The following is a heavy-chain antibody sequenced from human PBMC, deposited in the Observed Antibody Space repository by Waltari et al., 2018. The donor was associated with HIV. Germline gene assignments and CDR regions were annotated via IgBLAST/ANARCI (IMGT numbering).Heavy chain of an antibody. CDR2: IKQVGSEK. CDR1: GSTFSTYW. CDR3: ARDLKDYDFWSPVDF. D-gene: IGHD3-3*01. J-gene: IGHJ6*02. V-gene: IGHV3-7*01. Sequence: EVQLVESGGGLVQPGGSLRLSCSASGSTFSTYWMTWVRQAPGMELRVMANIKQVGSEKYYADSVTVRFTGSRDNMRKSLYLRMSSLRAEVAAVYYCARDLKDYDFWSPVDFWGQGTTFT.